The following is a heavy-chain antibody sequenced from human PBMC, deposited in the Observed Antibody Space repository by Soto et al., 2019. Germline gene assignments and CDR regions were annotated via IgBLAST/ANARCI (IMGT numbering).Heavy chain of an antibody. D-gene: IGHD1-26*01. V-gene: IGHV3-23*01. CDR2: ISGYGGST. Sequence: EVQLLESGGGLVQPGGSLRLSCAASGFSFNTYAMNWVRQAPGKGLEWVSAISGYGGSTYYADSVKGRFTISRDSSKSRLYLQMNSLRAEDTAVYYCAKVGVGATTIYYFDYWGQGTLVTVSS. CDR3: AKVGVGATTIYYFDY. J-gene: IGHJ4*02. CDR1: GFSFNTYA.